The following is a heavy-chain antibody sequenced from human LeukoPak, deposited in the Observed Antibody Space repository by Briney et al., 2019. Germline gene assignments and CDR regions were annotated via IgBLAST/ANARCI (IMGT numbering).Heavy chain of an antibody. CDR2: ISSSGSTI. CDR1: GFTFSSYE. Sequence: GGSLRLSCAASGFTFSSYEMNWVRQAPGKGLEWVSYISSSGSTIYYADSVKGRFTISRDNAKNSLYLQMNSLRAEDTAVYYCARDPYSGSYGNYYYYFMDVWGKGTTVTVSS. CDR3: ARDPYSGSYGNYYYYFMDV. V-gene: IGHV3-48*03. D-gene: IGHD1-26*01. J-gene: IGHJ6*03.